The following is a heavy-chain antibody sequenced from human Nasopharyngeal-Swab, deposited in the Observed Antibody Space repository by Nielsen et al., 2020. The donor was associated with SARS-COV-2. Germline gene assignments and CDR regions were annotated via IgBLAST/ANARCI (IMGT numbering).Heavy chain of an antibody. D-gene: IGHD5-24*01. CDR1: GFTFSSYW. Sequence: GESLKISCAASGFTFSSYWMHWVRQAPGKGLVWVSRINSDGSSTSYADSVKGRFTISRDNAKNTLYLQMNSLRAEDTAVYYCARDSPRRGKNDYWGQGTLVTVSS. CDR2: INSDGSST. J-gene: IGHJ4*02. CDR3: ARDSPRRGKNDY. V-gene: IGHV3-74*01.